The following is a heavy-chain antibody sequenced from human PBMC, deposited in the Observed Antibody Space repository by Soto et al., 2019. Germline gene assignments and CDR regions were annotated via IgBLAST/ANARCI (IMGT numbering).Heavy chain of an antibody. V-gene: IGHV4-31*03. J-gene: IGHJ5*02. CDR2: IYYSGST. CDR3: ARADFWSGYYAPRAQQNPDNWFDP. Sequence: SETLSLTCTVSGGSISSGGYYWGWIRQHPGKGLEWIGYIYYSGSTYYNPSLKSRVTISVDTSKNQFSLKLSSVTAADTAVYYCARADFWSGYYAPRAQQNPDNWFDPWGQGTLVTVSS. D-gene: IGHD3-3*01. CDR1: GGSISSGGYY.